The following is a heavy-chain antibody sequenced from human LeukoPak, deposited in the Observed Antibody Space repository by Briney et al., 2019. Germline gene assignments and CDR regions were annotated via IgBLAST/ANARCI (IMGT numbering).Heavy chain of an antibody. J-gene: IGHJ4*02. Sequence: SETLSLTCTVSGGSISSYYWSWIRQPPGKGLEWIGYIYYSGSTNYNPSLKSRATISVDTSKNQFSLKLSSVTAADTAVYYCARWVRDSSSWYFDYWGQGTLVTVSS. CDR2: IYYSGST. CDR1: GGSISSYY. V-gene: IGHV4-59*01. CDR3: ARWVRDSSSWYFDY. D-gene: IGHD6-13*01.